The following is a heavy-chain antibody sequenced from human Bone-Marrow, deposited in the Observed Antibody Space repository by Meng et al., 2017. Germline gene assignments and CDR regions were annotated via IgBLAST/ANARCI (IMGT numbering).Heavy chain of an antibody. CDR1: GYTFTSYA. CDR3: ARDDGYDRSRDDAFDI. V-gene: IGHV7-4-1*02. D-gene: IGHD3-22*01. J-gene: IGHJ3*02. Sequence: ASVKVSCQASGYTFTSYAMNWVRQAPGPGLEWMGWINTNTWNPTYAQGFTGRFVLPFDTSVSTAYLQNSSLKAEDAAVYYCARDDGYDRSRDDAFDIWGQGTMVTVSS. CDR2: INTNTWNP.